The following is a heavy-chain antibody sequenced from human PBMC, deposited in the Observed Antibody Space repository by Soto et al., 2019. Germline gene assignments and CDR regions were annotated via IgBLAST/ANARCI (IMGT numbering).Heavy chain of an antibody. CDR3: ARVRGSQLRGWFDP. J-gene: IGHJ5*02. Sequence: QVQLQESGPGLVKPSQTLSLTCTVSGGSISSGGYYWSWIRQHPGKGLEWIGDIYHSGTTYYNPSRKSLVTISVQTSKTQLSLKLTSVTAADTAVYYCARVRGSQLRGWFDPWGQGTLVTVSS. CDR2: IYHSGTT. D-gene: IGHD2-2*01. V-gene: IGHV4-31*01. CDR1: GGSISSGGYY.